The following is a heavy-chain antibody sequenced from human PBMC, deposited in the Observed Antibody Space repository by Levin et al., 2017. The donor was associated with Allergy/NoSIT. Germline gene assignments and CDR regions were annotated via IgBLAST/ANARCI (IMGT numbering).Heavy chain of an antibody. Sequence: GESLKISCAASGFTFSGSAMHWVRQASGKGLEWVGRIRSKANSYATAYAASVKGRFTISRDDSKNTAYLQMNSLKTEDTAVYYCTSGDYGDYDYYYYMDVWGKGTTVTVS. V-gene: IGHV3-73*01. D-gene: IGHD4-17*01. J-gene: IGHJ6*03. CDR1: GFTFSGSA. CDR2: IRSKANSYAT. CDR3: TSGDYGDYDYYYYMDV.